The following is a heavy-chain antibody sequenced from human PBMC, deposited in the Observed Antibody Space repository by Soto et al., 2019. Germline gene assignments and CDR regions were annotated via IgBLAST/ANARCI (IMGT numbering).Heavy chain of an antibody. D-gene: IGHD3-3*01. J-gene: IGHJ4*02. Sequence: QITLKESGPTLVKPTQTLTLTCAFSGFSLSTPGVGVGWIRQPPGRTLEWLALVHWNDDKLFSPSLKSRLTITKVTSKNQEVLTMTNMDPVDTATYFCAHRPPEDFLRGYRSYYFDYWGQGTLVTVSS. CDR3: AHRPPEDFLRGYRSYYFDY. CDR2: VHWNDDK. V-gene: IGHV2-5*01. CDR1: GFSLSTPGVG.